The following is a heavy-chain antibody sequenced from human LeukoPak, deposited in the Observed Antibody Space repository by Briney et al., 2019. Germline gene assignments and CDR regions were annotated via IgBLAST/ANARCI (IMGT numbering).Heavy chain of an antibody. V-gene: IGHV4-59*08. Sequence: KPSETLALTCTVSGGSISGYYWSLIRQPPGKGLEWIGYIHYSGSTNYNPSLKSRVTISLDTSKNQFSQKLSSVTAADTAVYYCARGRWLQLPDYWGQGTLVTVSS. CDR2: IHYSGST. CDR3: ARGRWLQLPDY. D-gene: IGHD5-24*01. J-gene: IGHJ4*02. CDR1: GGSISGYY.